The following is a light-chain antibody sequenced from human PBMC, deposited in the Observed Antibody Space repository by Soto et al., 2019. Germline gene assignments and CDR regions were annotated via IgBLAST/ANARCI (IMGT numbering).Light chain of an antibody. CDR2: AAS. CDR1: QSISSY. J-gene: IGKJ5*01. V-gene: IGKV1-39*01. Sequence: DIQMTQSPSSLSASVGDRVTIISRASQSISSYLNWYQQKPGKAPKLLIYAASSLQSGVPSRFSGSGSGTDFTLTISSLQPEDFATYYCQQLNSYPITFGQGTRLEIK. CDR3: QQLNSYPIT.